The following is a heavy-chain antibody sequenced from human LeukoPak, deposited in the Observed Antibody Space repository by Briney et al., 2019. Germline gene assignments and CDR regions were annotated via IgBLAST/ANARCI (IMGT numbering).Heavy chain of an antibody. Sequence: PSETLSLTCTVSGGSISSYYWSWIRQPPGKGLEWIGYIYSSGSTNYNPSLKSRITISVDTSKNQFSLKLSSVTAADRAVYYCARFAYCGGHCWYYFDYWGQGSLVTVSS. CDR3: ARFAYCGGHCWYYFDY. CDR2: IYSSGST. D-gene: IGHD2-21*02. V-gene: IGHV4-59*01. CDR1: GGSISSYY. J-gene: IGHJ4*02.